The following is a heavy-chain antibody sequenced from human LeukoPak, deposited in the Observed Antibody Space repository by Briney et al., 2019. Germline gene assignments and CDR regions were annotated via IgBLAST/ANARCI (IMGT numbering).Heavy chain of an antibody. J-gene: IGHJ4*02. V-gene: IGHV4-59*11. Sequence: SETLSLTCTVSGGSISSHYCSWIRQPPGKGLECIGYIYYSGSTNYNPSLKSRVTISVDTSKNQFSLKLSSVTAADTAVYYCARERGHDYGDYMFDYWGQGTLVTVSS. CDR3: ARERGHDYGDYMFDY. CDR2: IYYSGST. D-gene: IGHD4-17*01. CDR1: GGSISSHY.